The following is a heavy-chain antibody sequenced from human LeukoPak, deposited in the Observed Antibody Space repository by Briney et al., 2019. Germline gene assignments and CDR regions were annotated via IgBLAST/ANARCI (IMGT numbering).Heavy chain of an antibody. D-gene: IGHD5-12*01. CDR1: GFTFSDYY. J-gene: IGHJ4*02. Sequence: GGSLRLSCAASGFTFSDYYMSWIRQAPGKGLEWVSYISSSGSTIYYADSVKGRFTISRDNAKNSLYLQMNSLRAEDTAVYYCARGGGDMVAPGLLVAYYFDYWGQGTLVTVSS. CDR2: ISSSGSTI. CDR3: ARGGGDMVAPGLLVAYYFDY. V-gene: IGHV3-11*04.